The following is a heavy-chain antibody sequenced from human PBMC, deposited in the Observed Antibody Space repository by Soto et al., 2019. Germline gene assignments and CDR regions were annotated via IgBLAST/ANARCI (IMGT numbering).Heavy chain of an antibody. CDR2: INAGNGNT. Sequence: ASVKVSCKSSGYTFTSYAMHWVRQAPGQRLEWMGWINAGNGNTKYSQKFQGRVTITRDTSASTAYMELSSLRSEDTAVYYCARGTGYGDRTYYYYYGMDVWGQGTTVTVSS. D-gene: IGHD4-17*01. CDR3: ARGTGYGDRTYYYYYGMDV. CDR1: GYTFTSYA. V-gene: IGHV1-3*01. J-gene: IGHJ6*02.